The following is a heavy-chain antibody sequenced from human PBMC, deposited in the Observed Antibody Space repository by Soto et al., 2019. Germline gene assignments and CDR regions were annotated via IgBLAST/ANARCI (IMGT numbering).Heavy chain of an antibody. Sequence: EVQLVESGGGLVQPGGSLRLSCAASGFTFGSYEMNWVRQAPGKGLEWVSYISSSAGTTYCADSVKGRFTISRDNAKKSLYLQMNSLRAEDTAVYYCARSPDWYYFDYWGQGTLVTVSS. CDR1: GFTFGSYE. J-gene: IGHJ4*02. CDR2: ISSSAGTT. CDR3: ARSPDWYYFDY. V-gene: IGHV3-48*03. D-gene: IGHD2-21*01.